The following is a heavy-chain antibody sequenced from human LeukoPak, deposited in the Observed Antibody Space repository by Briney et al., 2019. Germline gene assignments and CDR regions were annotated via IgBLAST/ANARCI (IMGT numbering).Heavy chain of an antibody. Sequence: PSETLSLTCAVYGGSFSGYYWSWIRQPPGKGLEWIGEINHSGSTNYNPSLKSRVTISVDTSKNQFSLLLNSVTPEDTAVYYCVRESYSVSGSYRTWGQGTLVIVSS. V-gene: IGHV4-34*01. CDR2: INHSGST. D-gene: IGHD3-10*01. CDR3: VRESYSVSGSYRT. CDR1: GGSFSGYY. J-gene: IGHJ4*02.